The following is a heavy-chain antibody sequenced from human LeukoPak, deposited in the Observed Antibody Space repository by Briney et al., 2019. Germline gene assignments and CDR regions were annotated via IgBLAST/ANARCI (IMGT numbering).Heavy chain of an antibody. CDR2: INPSGGST. V-gene: IGHV1-46*01. CDR3: ARGFVVVQAAKYSSSGAWFDP. D-gene: IGHD2-2*01. Sequence: ASVKVSCKASGYTFTSYYMHWVRQAPGQGLEWMGIINPSGGSTSYAQKFQGRVTMTRDMSTSTVYMELSSLRSEDTAVYYCARGFVVVQAAKYSSSGAWFDPWGQGTLVTVSS. CDR1: GYTFTSYY. J-gene: IGHJ5*02.